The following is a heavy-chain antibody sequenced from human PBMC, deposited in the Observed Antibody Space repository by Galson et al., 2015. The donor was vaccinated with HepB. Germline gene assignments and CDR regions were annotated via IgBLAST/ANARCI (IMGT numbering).Heavy chain of an antibody. CDR1: GFSLSTSGMC. D-gene: IGHD3-10*01. Sequence: PALVKPTQTLTLTCTFSGFSLSTSGMCVSWIRQPPGKALEWLARIDWDDDKYYSTSLKTRLTISKDTSKNQVVLTMTNMDPVDTATYYCARLGYYYGSGSYYNEYYYYGMDVWGQGTTVTVSS. J-gene: IGHJ6*02. CDR2: IDWDDDK. CDR3: ARLGYYYGSGSYYNEYYYYGMDV. V-gene: IGHV2-70*11.